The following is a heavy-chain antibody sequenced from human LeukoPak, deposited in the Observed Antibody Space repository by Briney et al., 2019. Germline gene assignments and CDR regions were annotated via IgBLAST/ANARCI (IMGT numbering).Heavy chain of an antibody. V-gene: IGHV4-4*02. CDR3: ARHTMIVFLAWFDP. J-gene: IGHJ5*02. Sequence: SETLSLTCAVSGGSISSSNWWSWVRQPPGKGLEYIGQIYHTGNTNYNPSLKSRVTISVDTSKNQFSLKLSSVTAADTAVYYCARHTMIVFLAWFDPWGQGTLVTVSS. CDR2: IYHTGNT. D-gene: IGHD3-22*01. CDR1: GGSISSSNW.